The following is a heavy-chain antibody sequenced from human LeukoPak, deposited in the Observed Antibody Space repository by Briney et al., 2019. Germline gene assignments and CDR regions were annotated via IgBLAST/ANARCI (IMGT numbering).Heavy chain of an antibody. CDR1: GFTFSSYW. CDR3: ARWGIAARGYYYYYMDV. CDR2: ISSSSSYI. D-gene: IGHD6-6*01. J-gene: IGHJ6*03. Sequence: PGGSLRLSCAASGFTFSSYWMSWVRQAPGKGLEWVSSISSSSSYIYYADSVKGRFTISRDNAKNSLYLQMNSLRAEDTAVYYCARWGIAARGYYYYYMDVWGKGTTVTVSS. V-gene: IGHV3-21*01.